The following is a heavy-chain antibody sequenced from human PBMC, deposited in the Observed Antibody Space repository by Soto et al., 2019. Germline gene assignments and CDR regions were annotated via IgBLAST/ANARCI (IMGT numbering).Heavy chain of an antibody. V-gene: IGHV1-69*08. J-gene: IGHJ2*01. CDR3: ARPDFGDYWYFDL. D-gene: IGHD4-17*01. CDR1: GGPFSSHT. Sequence: QDQLVQSGAEVKKPGSSVKVSCKAFGGPFSSHTFSWVRQAPGQGLEWMGRIIPALGTTTYAQKFQGRVTITADKSVTKVYRELNSLRTEDTAVYYCARPDFGDYWYFDLWGRGTLVTVSS. CDR2: IIPALGTT.